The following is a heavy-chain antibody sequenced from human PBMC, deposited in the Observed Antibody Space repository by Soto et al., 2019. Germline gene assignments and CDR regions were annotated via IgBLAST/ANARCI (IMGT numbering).Heavy chain of an antibody. CDR1: GYAFTSYG. V-gene: IGHV1-18*01. CDR3: GREGQLGY. D-gene: IGHD6-6*01. CDR2: ISGYNGNT. J-gene: IGHJ4*02. Sequence: ASVKVSCKASGYAFTSYGFSWVRQAPGQGLEWMGWISGYNGNTNYAQKFQDRVTMTTDTSTSTAYMELRSLRSDDTAVYYCGREGQLGYWGQGTLVTVSS.